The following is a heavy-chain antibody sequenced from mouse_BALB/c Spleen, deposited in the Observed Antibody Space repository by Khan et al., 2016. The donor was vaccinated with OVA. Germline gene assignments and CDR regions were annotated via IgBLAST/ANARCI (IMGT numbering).Heavy chain of an antibody. V-gene: IGHV1S41*01. Sequence: DLVKPGASVKLSCKASGYTFTSYWINWIKRRPGQGLEWIGRIAPGSGSPYYNEMFKAKATLTVDTSSSTAYIQLSSLSSEDSAVYFCARENYYGTTCYAMDYWGQGTSVTVSS. J-gene: IGHJ4*01. CDR3: ARENYYGTTCYAMDY. CDR1: GYTFTSYW. CDR2: IAPGSGSP. D-gene: IGHD1-1*01.